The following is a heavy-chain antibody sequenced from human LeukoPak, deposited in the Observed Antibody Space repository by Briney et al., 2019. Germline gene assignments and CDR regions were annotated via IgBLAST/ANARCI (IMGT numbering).Heavy chain of an antibody. Sequence: SVKVSCKASGGTFSSYAISWVRQAPGQGLEWMGGIIPIFGTANYAQKFQGRVTITTDESTSTAYMELSSLRSEDTAVYYCARATHYDSSGYYYHYYHYMDVWGKGTTVTVSS. CDR3: ARATHYDSSGYYYHYYHYMDV. CDR2: IIPIFGTA. V-gene: IGHV1-69*05. D-gene: IGHD3-22*01. CDR1: GGTFSSYA. J-gene: IGHJ6*03.